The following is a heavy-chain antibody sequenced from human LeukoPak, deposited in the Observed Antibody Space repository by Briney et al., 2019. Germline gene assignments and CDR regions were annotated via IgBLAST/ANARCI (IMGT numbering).Heavy chain of an antibody. V-gene: IGHV4-59*08. Sequence: PSETLSLTCAVSGASITNYYWSWIRQPPGKGLEWIGYISYSGLTSYNASLKSRVLISIDTSKNQFSLKLTSLTAADTAVYFCGRHGPNHNYATGGVDFWGQGTLVTVSS. D-gene: IGHD4/OR15-4a*01. J-gene: IGHJ4*02. CDR3: GRHGPNHNYATGGVDF. CDR2: ISYSGLT. CDR1: GASITNYY.